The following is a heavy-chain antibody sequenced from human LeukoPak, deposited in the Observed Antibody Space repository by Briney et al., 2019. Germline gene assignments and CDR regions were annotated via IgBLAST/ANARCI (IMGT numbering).Heavy chain of an antibody. CDR3: AKGMESTRHRGPFDF. D-gene: IGHD3-3*01. Sequence: GGSLRLSCAASGFTFSSYDLTWVRQTPGKGLEWVSSISGSGSSTYYADSVKGRFTISRDNSKDTLYLEMNSLRAEDTALYYCAKGMESTRHRGPFDFWGQGTMVTVSS. CDR1: GFTFSSYD. V-gene: IGHV3-23*01. J-gene: IGHJ3*01. CDR2: ISGSGSST.